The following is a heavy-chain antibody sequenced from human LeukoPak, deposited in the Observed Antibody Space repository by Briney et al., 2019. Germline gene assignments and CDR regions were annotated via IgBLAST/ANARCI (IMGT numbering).Heavy chain of an antibody. J-gene: IGHJ4*02. CDR2: ISYDGSNK. V-gene: IGHV3-30*04. CDR1: GFTFSSYA. CDR3: ARGLTGGYYDILTGYDY. D-gene: IGHD3-9*01. Sequence: PGGSLRLSCAASGFTFSSYAMHWVRQAPGKGLEWVAVISYDGSNKYYADSVKGRFTISRDNSKNTLYLQMNSLRAEDTAVYYCARGLTGGYYDILTGYDYWGQGTLVTVSS.